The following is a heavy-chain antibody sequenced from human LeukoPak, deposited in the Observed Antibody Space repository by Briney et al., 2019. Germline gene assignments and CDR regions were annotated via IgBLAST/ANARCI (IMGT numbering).Heavy chain of an antibody. CDR3: TRDLLGFSTTPLSD. CDR1: GYTFTNNY. J-gene: IGHJ4*01. V-gene: IGHV1-2*02. CDR2: INPNRGDT. D-gene: IGHD3/OR15-3a*01. Sequence: ASVKVSCKASGYTFTNNYIHWVRQAPGHGLEWMGWINPNRGDTNYAQKFQGRVTMTRDTSISTAFMELTRLTSDDTAVYYCTRDLLGFSTTPLSDWGQGTLVTGFS.